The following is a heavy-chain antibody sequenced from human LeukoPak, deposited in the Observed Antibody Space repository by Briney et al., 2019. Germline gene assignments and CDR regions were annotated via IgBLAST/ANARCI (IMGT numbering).Heavy chain of an antibody. CDR1: GGSISSYY. Sequence: SETLSLTCTVSGGSISSYYWSWIRQPPGKGLEWIGYIYYSGSTNYNPSLKSRVTISVDTSKNQFSLNLSSVTAADTAVYYCARVGYSGDYYYIDHWGQGTLVTVSS. D-gene: IGHD5-12*01. J-gene: IGHJ4*02. V-gene: IGHV4-59*01. CDR2: IYYSGST. CDR3: ARVGYSGDYYYIDH.